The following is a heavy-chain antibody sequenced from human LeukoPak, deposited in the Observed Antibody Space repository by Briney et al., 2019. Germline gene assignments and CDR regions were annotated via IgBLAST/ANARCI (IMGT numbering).Heavy chain of an antibody. V-gene: IGHV4-34*01. CDR3: ASSTDDSSGYCFDY. CDR1: GGSFSGYY. J-gene: IGHJ4*02. CDR2: INHSGST. D-gene: IGHD3-22*01. Sequence: SETLSLTCAVYGGSFSGYYWSWIRQPPGKGLEWIGEINHSGSTNYNPSLKSRVTISVDASKNQFSLKLSSVTAADTAVYYCASSTDDSSGYCFDYWGQGTLVTVSS.